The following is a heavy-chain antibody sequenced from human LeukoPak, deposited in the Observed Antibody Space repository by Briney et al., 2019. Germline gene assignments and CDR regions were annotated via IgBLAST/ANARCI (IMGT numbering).Heavy chain of an antibody. J-gene: IGHJ4*02. CDR1: GGSLSSSSYY. V-gene: IGHV4-39*07. D-gene: IGHD3-10*01. CDR3: ASENYGSGSYYRGIH. Sequence: SETLSLTCTVSGGSLSSSSYYWGWIRQPPGKGLEWIGSIYYSGSTYYNPSLKSRVTISVDTSKNQFSLKLSSVTAADTAVYYCASENYGSGSYYRGIHWGQGTLVTVSS. CDR2: IYYSGST.